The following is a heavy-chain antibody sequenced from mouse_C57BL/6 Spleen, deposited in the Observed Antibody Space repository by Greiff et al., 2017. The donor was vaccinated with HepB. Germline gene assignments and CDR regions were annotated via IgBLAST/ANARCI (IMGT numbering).Heavy chain of an antibody. Sequence: QVQLQQSGAELVKPGASVKISCKASGYAFSSYWMHWVKQRPGKGLEWIGQIYPGDGDTNYNGKFKGKATLTVDKSSSTAYMQLSSLTSEDSAVSFGARIAGYFGVWGTGSTVTVTA. CDR1: GYAFSSYW. CDR2: IYPGDGDT. J-gene: IGHJ1*03. V-gene: IGHV1-80*01. CDR3: ARIAGYFGV.